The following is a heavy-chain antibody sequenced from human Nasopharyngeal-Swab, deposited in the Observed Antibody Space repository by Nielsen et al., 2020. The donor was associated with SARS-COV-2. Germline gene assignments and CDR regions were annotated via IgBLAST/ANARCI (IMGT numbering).Heavy chain of an antibody. V-gene: IGHV3-30*03. CDR1: GFSFNNYG. Sequence: GESLKISCTASGFSFNNYGMHWVRQAPGKGLEWVAVISYEGSKKKYAEFVEGRFTISRDYSKNTLFLQMNSPRPEDTAMYYCAIANSLFWFGQFKNDGFDIWGRGTLVAVSS. D-gene: IGHD3-10*01. CDR3: AIANSLFWFGQFKNDGFDI. CDR2: ISYEGSKK. J-gene: IGHJ3*02.